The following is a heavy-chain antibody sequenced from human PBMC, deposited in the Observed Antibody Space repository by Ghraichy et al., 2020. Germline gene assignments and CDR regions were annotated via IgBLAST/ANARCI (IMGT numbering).Heavy chain of an antibody. CDR3: ARGATTPYSQFDY. CDR1: GGSISSGGYF. Sequence: SETLSLTCTVSGGSISSGGYFWSWIRQHPGKGLEWIGYIYYTGSTYYNPSLKSRVTISVDTSENQFSLKLTSVTAADTPVYYCARGATTPYSQFDYWGQGTLVTISS. CDR2: IYYTGST. J-gene: IGHJ4*02. D-gene: IGHD2-21*01. V-gene: IGHV4-31*03.